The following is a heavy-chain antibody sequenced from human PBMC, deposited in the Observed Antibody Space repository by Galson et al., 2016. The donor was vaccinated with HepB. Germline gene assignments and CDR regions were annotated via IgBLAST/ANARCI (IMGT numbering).Heavy chain of an antibody. Sequence: SLRLSCAASGFTVSGNYMSWVRLPPGKGLEWVSVIYTDGDTYYADSVRGRFTASRDQSKNTLYLQMNSLSGEDTAVYYCAREGGRDCGDYLAYWGQGTLVTVSS. J-gene: IGHJ4*02. CDR1: GFTVSGNY. V-gene: IGHV3-53*01. D-gene: IGHD4-17*01. CDR3: AREGGRDCGDYLAY. CDR2: IYTDGDT.